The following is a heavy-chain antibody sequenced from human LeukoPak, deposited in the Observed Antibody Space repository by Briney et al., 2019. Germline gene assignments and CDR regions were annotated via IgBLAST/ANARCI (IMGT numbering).Heavy chain of an antibody. Sequence: TGGSLRLSCAASGITVSTNYMSWVRQAPGKGLEWVSYISSSSSTIYYADSVKGRFTVSIDNTKNSLYLQMNSLRAEDTAVYYCARDDFWSEYWGQGTLVTVSS. D-gene: IGHD3-3*01. CDR1: GITVSTNY. CDR3: ARDDFWSEY. V-gene: IGHV3-48*01. CDR2: ISSSSSTI. J-gene: IGHJ4*02.